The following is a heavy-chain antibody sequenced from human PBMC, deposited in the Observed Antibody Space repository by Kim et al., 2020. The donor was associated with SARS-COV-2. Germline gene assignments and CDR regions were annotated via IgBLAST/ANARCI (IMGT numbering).Heavy chain of an antibody. CDR1: GGSISTYY. CDR2: IYYSGST. V-gene: IGHV4-59*08. J-gene: IGHJ4*02. CDR3: ARQSGSYYGKSDY. D-gene: IGHD1-26*01. Sequence: SETLSLTCTVSGGSISTYYWSWIRQPPGKGLEWIGYIYYSGSTNYNPSLKSQVTISVDTSKNQFSLKLSSVTAADTAEYYCARQSGSYYGKSDYWGQGTLVSVSS.